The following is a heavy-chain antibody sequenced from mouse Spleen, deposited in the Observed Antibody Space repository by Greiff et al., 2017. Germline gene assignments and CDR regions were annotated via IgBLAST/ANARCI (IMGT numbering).Heavy chain of an antibody. CDR2: IWRGGST. Sequence: QVQLKESGPSLVQPSQSLSITCTVSGFSLTSYGVHWVRQSPGKGLEWLGVIWRGGSTDYNAAFMSRLSITKDNSKSQVFFKMNSLQADDTAIYYCAKNLNWDDWYFDVWGAGTTVTVSS. CDR3: AKNLNWDDWYFDV. J-gene: IGHJ1*01. V-gene: IGHV2-5-1*01. D-gene: IGHD4-1*01. CDR1: GFSLTSYG.